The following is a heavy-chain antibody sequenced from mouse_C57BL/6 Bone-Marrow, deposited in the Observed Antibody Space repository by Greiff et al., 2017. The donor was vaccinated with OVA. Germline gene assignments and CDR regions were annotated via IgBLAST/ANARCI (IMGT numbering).Heavy chain of an antibody. V-gene: IGHV3-6*01. D-gene: IGHD1-1*01. Sequence: EESGPGLVKPSQSLSLTCSVTGYSITSGYYWNWIRQFPGNKLEWMGYISYDGSNNYNPSLKNRISITRDTSKNQFFLKLNSVTTEDTATYYCARLITTVVRYFDYWGQGTTLTVSS. J-gene: IGHJ2*01. CDR1: GYSITSGYY. CDR3: ARLITTVVRYFDY. CDR2: ISYDGSN.